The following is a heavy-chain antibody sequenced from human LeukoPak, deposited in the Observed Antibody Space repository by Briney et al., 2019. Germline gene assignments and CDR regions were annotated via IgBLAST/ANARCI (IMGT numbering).Heavy chain of an antibody. Sequence: GGSLRLSCAASGFTVSSNYMNWVRQAPGKGLEWLSYITSSSSTIFYADSVKGRFTISRDNAKNSLYLQMNSLRAEDTAVYYCARDGSYFADYWGQGTLVTVSS. CDR2: ITSSSSTI. CDR3: ARDGSYFADY. CDR1: GFTVSSNY. J-gene: IGHJ4*02. D-gene: IGHD1-26*01. V-gene: IGHV3-48*04.